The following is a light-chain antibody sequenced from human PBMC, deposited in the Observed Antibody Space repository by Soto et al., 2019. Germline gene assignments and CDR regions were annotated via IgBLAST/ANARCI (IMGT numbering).Light chain of an antibody. Sequence: EIVLTQSPGTLSLSPGERATLSCRASQSVSSSYLAWYQQKPGQAPRLLIYGTFSRATGIPDRFSGGGSGTDFTLTISRLEPEDFVVYYCQQYSSSTLTFGGGTKVDIK. V-gene: IGKV3-20*01. CDR1: QSVSSSY. CDR3: QQYSSSTLT. CDR2: GTF. J-gene: IGKJ4*01.